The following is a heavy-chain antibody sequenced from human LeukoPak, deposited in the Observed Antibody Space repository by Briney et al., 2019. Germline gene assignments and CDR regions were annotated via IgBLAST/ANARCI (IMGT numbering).Heavy chain of an antibody. D-gene: IGHD2-21*02. CDR2: ISVSTNYI. V-gene: IGHV3-21*01. J-gene: IGHJ3*02. CDR1: GLTLSSYT. Sequence: GGSLRLSCEASGLTLSSYTMNWVRQAPGKGLEWVSSISVSTNYIYYADSVKGRFTISRDNAKNSLYLQMNSLRAEDTAVYYCARESADSQIWGQGTMVTVSS. CDR3: ARESADSQI.